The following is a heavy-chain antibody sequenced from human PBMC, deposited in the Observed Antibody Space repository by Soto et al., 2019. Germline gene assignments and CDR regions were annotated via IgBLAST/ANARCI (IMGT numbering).Heavy chain of an antibody. CDR2: ISSDGTTT. Sequence: SGFTFSNYYMHWVRQAPGKGPVWVSRISSDGTTTTYADSVKGRFTISRDNAKNTLYLQVNSLRAADTGVYFCARHPICGATSCFLFDFWGQGAQVTVSS. CDR1: GFTFSNYY. J-gene: IGHJ4*02. D-gene: IGHD2-2*01. CDR3: ARHPICGATSCFLFDF. V-gene: IGHV3-74*01.